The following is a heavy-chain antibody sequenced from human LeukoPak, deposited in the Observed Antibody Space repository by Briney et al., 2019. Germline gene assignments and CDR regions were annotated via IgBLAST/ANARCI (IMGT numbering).Heavy chain of an antibody. CDR1: GFTFSSYW. CDR2: INQDGSEK. V-gene: IGHV3-7*01. J-gene: IGHJ6*03. Sequence: PGGSLRLSCAASGFTFSSYWMSWVRQAPGKGLEWVANINQDGSEKYYVDSVKGRFTISRDNAKNSLYLQMNSLRAEDTAVYYCARVAMQQLVPYYYYYMDVWGKGTTVTVSS. D-gene: IGHD6-13*01. CDR3: ARVAMQQLVPYYYYYMDV.